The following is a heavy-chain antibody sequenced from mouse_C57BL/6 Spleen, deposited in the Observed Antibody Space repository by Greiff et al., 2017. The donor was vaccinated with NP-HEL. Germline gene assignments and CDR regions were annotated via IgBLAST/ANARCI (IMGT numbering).Heavy chain of an antibody. Sequence: VQLKESGPGMVKPSQSLSLTCTVTGYSITSGYDWHWIRHFPGNKLEWMGYISYSGSTNYNPSLKSRISITNDTSKNHFFLKLNSVTTEDTATYVCAREDGNYSWYFDVWGTGTTVTVSS. D-gene: IGHD2-1*01. J-gene: IGHJ1*03. CDR3: AREDGNYSWYFDV. CDR2: ISYSGST. CDR1: GYSITSGYD. V-gene: IGHV3-1*01.